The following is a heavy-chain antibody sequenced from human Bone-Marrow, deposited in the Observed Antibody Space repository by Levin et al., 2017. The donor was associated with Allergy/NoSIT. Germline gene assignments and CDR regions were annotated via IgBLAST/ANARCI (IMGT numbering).Heavy chain of an antibody. D-gene: IGHD1-26*01. J-gene: IGHJ3*02. CDR2: IASSSSPI. CDR1: GFTFSRYS. Sequence: RAGGSLRLSCAASGFTFSRYSVNWVRQAPGKGLEWVSSIASSSSPIFYAESVKGRFTISRDNARDSVYLQMNSLRAEDTAVYYCVTGGVGATRDDTFDIWGQGTMVTVSS. V-gene: IGHV3-21*01. CDR3: VTGGVGATRDDTFDI.